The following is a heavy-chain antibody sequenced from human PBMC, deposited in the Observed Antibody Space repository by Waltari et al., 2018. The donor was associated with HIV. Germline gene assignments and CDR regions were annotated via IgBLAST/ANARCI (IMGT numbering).Heavy chain of an antibody. J-gene: IGHJ4*02. D-gene: IGHD3-22*01. CDR1: GYTFTGHY. CDR3: ARVTYDSGGEGYYFDD. CDR2: INPNRGGT. Sequence: QVQLVQSGAEVKRPRASVKVSCKASGYTFTGHYVSWVRQAPGQGLEWMGWINPNRGGTKYSQRIQGRVNMTRDTSITTAYMELTSLTSDDTAVYWCARVTYDSGGEGYYFDDWGQGTLVTVSS. V-gene: IGHV1-2*02.